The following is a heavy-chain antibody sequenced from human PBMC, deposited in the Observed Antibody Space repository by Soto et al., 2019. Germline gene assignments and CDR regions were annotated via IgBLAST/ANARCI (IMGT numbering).Heavy chain of an antibody. J-gene: IGHJ3*01. V-gene: IGHV3-30-3*01. CDR3: VRETQIVRVVVTTPGSPGALDL. CDR1: GFTFDNFA. D-gene: IGHD2-15*01. Sequence: GGSLRLSCTPSGFTFDNFAMHWVRQAPGKGLEWVAVVSHDGAIKHYAESVRGRLTISRDNSRDTLSLQMNSLRPEDTAVYYCVRETQIVRVVVTTPGSPGALDLWGQVTVATVSS. CDR2: VSHDGAIK.